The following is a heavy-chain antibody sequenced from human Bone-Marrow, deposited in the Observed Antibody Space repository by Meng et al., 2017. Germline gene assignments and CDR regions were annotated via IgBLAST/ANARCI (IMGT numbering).Heavy chain of an antibody. CDR1: GYTFTSYA. Sequence: QVRLDQSGAEVYKPGASVKFSVKASGYTFTSYAMNWVRQAPGQRLEWMGWINAGNGNTKYSQKFQGRVTITRDTSASTAYMELSSLRSEDTAVYYCARDRPRISSGYYSDYWGQGTLVTVSS. V-gene: IGHV1-3*01. J-gene: IGHJ4*02. D-gene: IGHD3-22*01. CDR2: INAGNGNT. CDR3: ARDRPRISSGYYSDY.